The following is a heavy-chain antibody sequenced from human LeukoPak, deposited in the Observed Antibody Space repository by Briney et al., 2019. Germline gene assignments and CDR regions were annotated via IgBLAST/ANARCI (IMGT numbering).Heavy chain of an antibody. Sequence: GGSLRLSCAASGFTVSTNYMSWVRQAPGKGLEWVSVIYSGGSTYYAGSVKGRFTISRDNSKNTLFLRMNSLRAEDTAVYYCARAYYYDSRSAFHIWGQGTMVSVSS. J-gene: IGHJ3*02. CDR3: ARAYYYDSRSAFHI. D-gene: IGHD3-22*01. CDR1: GFTVSTNY. CDR2: IYSGGST. V-gene: IGHV3-66*02.